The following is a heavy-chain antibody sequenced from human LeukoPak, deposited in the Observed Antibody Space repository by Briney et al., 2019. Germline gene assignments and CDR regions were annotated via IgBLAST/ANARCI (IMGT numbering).Heavy chain of an antibody. V-gene: IGHV1-24*01. J-gene: IGHJ4*02. CDR3: ATGWYYGSGSYYY. CDR2: FYPEDGET. Sequence: ASVKVSCKVSGYTLTELSMHWVGQAPGKGVEGMGGFYPEDGETIYAQKFQGRVTMTEDTSADTAYMELSSLRSEDTAVYYCATGWYYGSGSYYYWGQGTLVTVSS. CDR1: GYTLTELS. D-gene: IGHD3-10*01.